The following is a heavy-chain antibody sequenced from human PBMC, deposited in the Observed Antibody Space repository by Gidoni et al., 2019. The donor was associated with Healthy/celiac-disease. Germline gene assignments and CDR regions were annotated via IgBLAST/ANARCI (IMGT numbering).Heavy chain of an antibody. J-gene: IGHJ4*02. V-gene: IGHV3-23*01. Sequence: EVPLLESGGGLVQPGGSLRLSCSPFGFTFSSYAMGWVRQAPGKGLGGVSAISGSGGSTYYADSVKGRFTISRDNSKNTLYLQMNSLRAEDTAVYYCAKVGGSYAVDYWGQGTLVTVSS. CDR3: AKVGGSYAVDY. D-gene: IGHD1-26*01. CDR2: ISGSGGST. CDR1: GFTFSSYA.